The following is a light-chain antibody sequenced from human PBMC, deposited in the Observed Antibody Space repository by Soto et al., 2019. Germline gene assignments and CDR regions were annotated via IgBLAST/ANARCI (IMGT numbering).Light chain of an antibody. CDR3: SSYAGTNKV. CDR2: EVS. CDR1: RGDVGGHNF. Sequence: QSALTQPPSASGSPGQSVTISCTGTRGDVGGHNFVSWYQFHPGKAPKLITYEVSKRPSGVPNRFSGSKSDNTASLTVSGLQAEDEADYFCSSYAGTNKVFGGGTKLTVL. J-gene: IGLJ3*02. V-gene: IGLV2-8*01.